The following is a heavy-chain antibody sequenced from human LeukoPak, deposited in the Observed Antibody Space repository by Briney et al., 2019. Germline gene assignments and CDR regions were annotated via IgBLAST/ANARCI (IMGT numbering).Heavy chain of an antibody. V-gene: IGHV1-69*01. CDR1: GYSFTSYW. CDR2: IIPIFGTA. Sequence: KISCKGSGYSFTSYWIGWVRQAPGQGLEWMGGIIPIFGTANYAQKFQGRVTITADESTSTAYMELSSLRSEDTAVYYCAREPLGYCSSTSCRSFDYWGQGTLVTVSS. CDR3: AREPLGYCSSTSCRSFDY. D-gene: IGHD2-2*01. J-gene: IGHJ4*02.